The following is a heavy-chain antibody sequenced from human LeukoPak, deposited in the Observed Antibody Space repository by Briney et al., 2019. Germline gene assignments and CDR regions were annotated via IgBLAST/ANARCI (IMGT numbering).Heavy chain of an antibody. D-gene: IGHD3-22*01. CDR2: ISHDENSK. V-gene: IGHV3-30-3*01. CDR3: ARSRSIKMMVVVTTYFFEY. J-gene: IGHJ4*02. Sequence: PGGSLRLSCAASGFIFSNYALHWVRQAPGKGLEWVAVISHDENSKYYVDSVKGRFTISRDNSKNTLYLQMDSLRAEDTAVYYCARSRSIKMMVVVTTYFFEYWGQGTLVTVSS. CDR1: GFIFSNYA.